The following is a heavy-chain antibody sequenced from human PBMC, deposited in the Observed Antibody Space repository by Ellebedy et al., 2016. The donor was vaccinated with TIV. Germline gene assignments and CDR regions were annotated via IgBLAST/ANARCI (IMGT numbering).Heavy chain of an antibody. V-gene: IGHV3-30*03. D-gene: IGHD4-23*01. Sequence: GESLKISCAASGFTFSSYDMHWVRQAPGKGLEWVALISYDANNKYYADSVKGRFTISRDNSKDTLFLQMNSLRAEDTAIYFWARDPVGVGPAFDVWGQGTMVTVSS. CDR2: ISYDANNK. CDR1: GFTFSSYD. CDR3: ARDPVGVGPAFDV. J-gene: IGHJ3*01.